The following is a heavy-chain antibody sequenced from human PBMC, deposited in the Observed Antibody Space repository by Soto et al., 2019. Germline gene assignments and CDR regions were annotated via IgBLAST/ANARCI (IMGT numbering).Heavy chain of an antibody. CDR3: ARLWHSDNSGYLVY. Sequence: SETLSLTCTVSGPSISSRDYYWSWIRQPPGKGLEWIGSIYDSGNTYYNPSLKSPVTISADTSKNQFSLNLSSVTAADTAVYYCARLWHSDNSGYLVYWGLGTLVTVSS. CDR1: GPSISSRDYY. J-gene: IGHJ4*02. V-gene: IGHV4-30-4*01. D-gene: IGHD3-22*01. CDR2: IYDSGNT.